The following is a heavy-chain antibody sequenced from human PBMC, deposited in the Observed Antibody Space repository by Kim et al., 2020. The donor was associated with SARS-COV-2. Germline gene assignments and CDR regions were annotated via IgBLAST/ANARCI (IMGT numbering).Heavy chain of an antibody. D-gene: IGHD2-21*02. CDR1: GYSFTSYW. Sequence: GESLKISCKGSGYSFTSYWIGWVRQMPGKGLEWMGIIYPGDSDTRYSPSFQGQVTISADKSISTAYLQWSSLKASDTAMYYCARLGHIVVVTATPDYWGQGTLVTVSS. J-gene: IGHJ4*02. CDR3: ARLGHIVVVTATPDY. CDR2: IYPGDSDT. V-gene: IGHV5-51*01.